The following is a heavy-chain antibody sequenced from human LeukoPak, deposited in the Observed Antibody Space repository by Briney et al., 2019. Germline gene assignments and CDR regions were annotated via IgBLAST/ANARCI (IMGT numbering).Heavy chain of an antibody. CDR1: GYTFSDYS. CDR3: VSGNDPDYVWGTYRLDAFDI. V-gene: IGHV3-21*01. Sequence: GRCLRLSCVASGYTFSDYSLNWVRQVPGKGLEWVSSITSSGTYIYYADSVRGRFTISRDNAKNSLFLQMNSLRAEDTALYYCVSGNDPDYVWGTYRLDAFDIWGEGTMVIVSS. D-gene: IGHD3-16*02. J-gene: IGHJ3*02. CDR2: ITSSGTYI.